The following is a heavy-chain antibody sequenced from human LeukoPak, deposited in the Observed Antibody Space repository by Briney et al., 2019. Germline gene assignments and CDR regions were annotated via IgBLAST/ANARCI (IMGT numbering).Heavy chain of an antibody. J-gene: IGHJ5*02. CDR1: GGSISSSSYY. CDR2: IYYSGST. CDR3: AIHNLGITIFGVVIAHNWFDP. V-gene: IGHV4-39*01. D-gene: IGHD3-3*01. Sequence: SETLSLTCTVSGGSISSSSYYWGWIRQPPGKGLEWIGSIYYSGSTYYTPSLKSRVTISVDTSKNQFSLKLSSVTAADTAVYYCAIHNLGITIFGVVIAHNWFDPWGQGTLVTVSS.